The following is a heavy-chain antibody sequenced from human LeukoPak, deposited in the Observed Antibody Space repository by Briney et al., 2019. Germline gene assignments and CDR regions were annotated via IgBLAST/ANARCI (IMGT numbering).Heavy chain of an antibody. CDR2: ISGSGGST. Sequence: GGSLRLSCAASGFTFSSYWMSWVRQAPGKGLEWVSAISGSGGSTYYADSVKGRFTISRDNSKNTLYLQMNSLRAEDTAVYYCAKDLNYGDYINFDYWGQGTLVTVSS. J-gene: IGHJ4*02. CDR3: AKDLNYGDYINFDY. V-gene: IGHV3-23*01. CDR1: GFTFSSYW. D-gene: IGHD4-17*01.